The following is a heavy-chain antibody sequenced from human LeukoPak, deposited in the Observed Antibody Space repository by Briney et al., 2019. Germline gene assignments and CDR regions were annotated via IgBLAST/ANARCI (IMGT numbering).Heavy chain of an antibody. D-gene: IGHD2-8*01. Sequence: ASVKVSCKASAYTFTDYYLHWVRQAPGQGPERMGWIDPNNEDTDYAQKFQGRVTMTRVRSTSTAYMELSRLTSDDTAVYYCARRSRNGLDAFDIWGLGTMVTVSS. CDR3: ARRSRNGLDAFDI. CDR2: IDPNNEDT. V-gene: IGHV1-2*02. CDR1: AYTFTDYY. J-gene: IGHJ3*02.